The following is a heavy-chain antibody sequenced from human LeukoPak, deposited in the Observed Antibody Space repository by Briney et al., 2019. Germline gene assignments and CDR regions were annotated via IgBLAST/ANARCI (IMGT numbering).Heavy chain of an antibody. CDR3: ARVRRSAKNYYGMDV. CDR2: ISSSSSTI. CDR1: GFTFSSCS. J-gene: IGHJ6*02. V-gene: IGHV3-48*02. Sequence: GGSLRPSCAASGFTFSSCSMNWVRQAPGKGLEWVSYISSSSSTIYYADSVKGRFTISRDNAKNSLFLQMNSLRDEDTAVYYCARVRRSAKNYYGMDVWGQGATVTVSS.